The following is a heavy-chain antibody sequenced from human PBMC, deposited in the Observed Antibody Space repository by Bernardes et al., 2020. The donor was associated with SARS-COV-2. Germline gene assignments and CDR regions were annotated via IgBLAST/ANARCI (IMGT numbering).Heavy chain of an antibody. V-gene: IGHV3-23*01. CDR2: ISGSGYST. J-gene: IGHJ2*01. D-gene: IGHD6-19*01. CDR3: ARVPGYNSGWDGDWYFDL. CDR1: GFTFSSDA. Sequence: GGSLRLSCAASGFTFSSDAMTWVRQAPGKGLEWVSVISGSGYSTNYADSVKGRFTISRDNSENTLYLQMDSLTAEDTAEYFCARVPGYNSGWDGDWYFDLWGRGTRVTVS.